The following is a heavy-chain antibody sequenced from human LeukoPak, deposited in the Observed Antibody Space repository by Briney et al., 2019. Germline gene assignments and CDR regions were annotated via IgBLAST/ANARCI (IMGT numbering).Heavy chain of an antibody. CDR1: AFTFSSYA. V-gene: IGHV3-23*01. D-gene: IGHD6-19*01. J-gene: IGHJ5*02. CDR2: ISGSGGRT. Sequence: GGSLRLSCAPPAFTFSSYAMTWVRQAPGKGLEWVSAISGSGGRTYYADSVKGRFTISRDNSKNTLYLQMSSLRAEDTAVYYCARTPGSRGWYNFTSCGQGTLVTVSS. CDR3: ARTPGSRGWYNFTS.